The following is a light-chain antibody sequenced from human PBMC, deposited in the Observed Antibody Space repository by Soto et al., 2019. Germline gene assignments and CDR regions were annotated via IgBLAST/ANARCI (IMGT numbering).Light chain of an antibody. CDR3: RSYTRRLSYV. V-gene: IGLV2-14*01. CDR1: SSDVGAYNY. Sequence: QSALTQPASVSGSPGQSITISCTGTSSDVGAYNYVSWYQQHPGKAPKLMIYDVSNRPSGVSNRFSGSRSGNTASLTISGLHSEDEADYNCRSYTRRLSYVFGTGTKVTVL. J-gene: IGLJ1*01. CDR2: DVS.